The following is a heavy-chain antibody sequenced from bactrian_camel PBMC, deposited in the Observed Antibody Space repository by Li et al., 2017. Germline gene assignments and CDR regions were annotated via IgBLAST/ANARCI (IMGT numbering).Heavy chain of an antibody. CDR2: IKGNGGVT. D-gene: IGHD3*01. CDR1: QNTYSRKC. V-gene: IGHV3S6*01. J-gene: IGHJ4*01. Sequence: HVQLVESGGGSVQAGGSLRLSCAASQNTYSRKCMGWFRQAPGKGREGVSCIKGNGGVTYYADSVKGRFTIQRDNTKNALYLQMNSLKPEDTAVYYCAAAVRTGTDYCSGPARLDYWGQGTQVTVS. CDR3: AAAVRTGTDYCSGPARLDY.